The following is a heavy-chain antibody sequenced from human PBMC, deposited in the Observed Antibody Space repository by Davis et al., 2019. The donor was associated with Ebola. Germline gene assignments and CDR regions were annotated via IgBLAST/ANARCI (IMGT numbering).Heavy chain of an antibody. CDR3: ARVVYSHGGRGLGVFDV. J-gene: IGHJ3*01. V-gene: IGHV1-69*02. CDR2: IIPILGIA. CDR1: GGTFSSYT. D-gene: IGHD2-21*01. Sequence: AASVKVSCKASGGTFSSYTISWVRQAPGQGLEWMGRIIPILGIANYAQKFQGRVTITADKSTSTAYMELSSLRSEDTAVYYCARVVYSHGGRGLGVFDVWGQGTMVTVSS.